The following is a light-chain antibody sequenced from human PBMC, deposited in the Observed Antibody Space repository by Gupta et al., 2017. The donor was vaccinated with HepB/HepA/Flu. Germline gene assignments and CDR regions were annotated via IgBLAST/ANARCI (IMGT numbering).Light chain of an antibody. V-gene: IGLV1-40*01. CDR1: RSNVGAGYD. J-gene: IGLJ1*01. CDR3: QSDDSSRSGSL. Sequence: QSVLTQPPSVSGAPGQRVTISCTGSRSNVGAGYDVHWFQQLPGAAPKLLIYGNTNRPAGVADRFSASKSGTSASLAITGLQAEDEADYYCQSDDSSRSGSLFGTGTKVTVL. CDR2: GNT.